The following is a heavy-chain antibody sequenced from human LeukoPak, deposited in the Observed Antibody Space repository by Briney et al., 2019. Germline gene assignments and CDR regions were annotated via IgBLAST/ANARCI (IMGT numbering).Heavy chain of an antibody. CDR2: IRYDGSNK. CDR1: GFTFSSYG. CDR3: AKPRYSYGHYAFDY. Sequence: GGSLRLSCAASGFTFSSYGMHWVRQAPGKGLEWVAFIRYDGSNKYYADSVKGRFTISRDNSKNTLYLQMNSLRAEDTAVYYCAKPRYSYGHYAFDYWGQGTLVTVSS. V-gene: IGHV3-30*02. J-gene: IGHJ4*02. D-gene: IGHD5-18*01.